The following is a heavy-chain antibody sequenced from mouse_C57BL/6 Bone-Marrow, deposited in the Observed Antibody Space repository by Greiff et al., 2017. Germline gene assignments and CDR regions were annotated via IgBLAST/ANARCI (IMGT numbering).Heavy chain of an antibody. CDR1: GFTFSSYA. V-gene: IGHV5-9-1*02. CDR3: TREGNYYGSSYPFYAMDY. D-gene: IGHD1-1*01. CDR2: ISSGGDYI. Sequence: LQQSGEGLVKPGGSLKLSCAASGFTFSSYAMSWVRQTPEKRLEWVAYISSGGDYIYYADTVKGRFTISRDNARNTLYLQMSSLKSEDTAMYYCTREGNYYGSSYPFYAMDYWGQGTSVTVSS. J-gene: IGHJ4*01.